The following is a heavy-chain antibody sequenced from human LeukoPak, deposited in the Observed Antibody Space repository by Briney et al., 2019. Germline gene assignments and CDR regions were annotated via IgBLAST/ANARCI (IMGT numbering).Heavy chain of an antibody. CDR3: ARGAYCSSINCYGFDY. CDR1: GYSISSGYY. V-gene: IGHV4-38-2*02. D-gene: IGHD2-2*01. Sequence: SETLSLTCTVSGYSISSGYYWGWIRQPPGKGLEWVGEVHHSGTTNYNPSLKSRVTLSVDTSKNQFSLRLSSVTAADTAIYYCARGAYCSSINCYGFDYWGQGTQVTASS. CDR2: VHHSGTT. J-gene: IGHJ4*02.